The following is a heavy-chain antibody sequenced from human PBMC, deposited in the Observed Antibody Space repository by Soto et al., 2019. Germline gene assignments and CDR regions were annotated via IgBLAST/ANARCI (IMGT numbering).Heavy chain of an antibody. D-gene: IGHD2-15*01. J-gene: IGHJ5*02. CDR2: IYWDDDK. CDR3: AHSGGVVAATRANWFDP. V-gene: IGHV2-5*02. CDR1: GFSLSTSGVG. Sequence: SGPTLVKPTQTLTLTCTFSGFSLSTSGVGVGWIRQPPGKALEWLALIYWDDDKRYSPSLKSRLTITKDTSKNQVVLTMTNMDPVDTATYYCAHSGGVVAATRANWFDPWGQGTLVTVSS.